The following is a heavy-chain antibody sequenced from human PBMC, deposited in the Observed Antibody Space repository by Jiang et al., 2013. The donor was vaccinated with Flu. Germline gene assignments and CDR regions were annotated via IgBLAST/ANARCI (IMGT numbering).Heavy chain of an antibody. CDR3: ARLYDSSGYYPNDAFDI. V-gene: IGHV4-38-2*01. J-gene: IGHJ3*02. CDR2: IYHSGST. Sequence: WIGSIYHSGSTYXNPSLKSRVTISVDTSKNQFSLKLSSVTAADTAVYYCARLYDSSGYYPNDAFDIWGQGTMVTVSS. D-gene: IGHD3-22*01.